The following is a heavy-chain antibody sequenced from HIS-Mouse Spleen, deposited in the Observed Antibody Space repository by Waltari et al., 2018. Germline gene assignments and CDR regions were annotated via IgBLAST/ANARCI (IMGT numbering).Heavy chain of an antibody. V-gene: IGHV4-39*07. CDR3: AREIPYSSSWYDWYFDL. CDR2: IYYSGST. J-gene: IGHJ2*01. CDR1: GGPISRRSYY. D-gene: IGHD6-13*01. Sequence: QLQLQESGPGLVKPSEPLSLTCLFSGGPISRRSYYWRGLRQPPGKGLEWIGSIYYSGSTYYNPSLKSRVTISVDTSKNQFSLKLSSVTAADTAVYYCAREIPYSSSWYDWYFDLWGRGTLVTVSS.